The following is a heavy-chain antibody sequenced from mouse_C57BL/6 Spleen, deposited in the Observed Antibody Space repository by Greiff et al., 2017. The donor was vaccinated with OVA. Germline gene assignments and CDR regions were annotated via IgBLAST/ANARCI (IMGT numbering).Heavy chain of an antibody. D-gene: IGHD5-1-1*01. Sequence: EVQVVESGGGLVQPGGSLSLSCAASGFTFTDYYMSWVRQPPGKGLEWLGFIRNKANGYTTEYSASVKGRFTISRDNSQSILYLQMNALRAEDSATYYGARYRPIPRGYFDVWGTGTTVTVSS. CDR2: IRNKANGYTT. J-gene: IGHJ1*03. V-gene: IGHV7-3*01. CDR3: ARYRPIPRGYFDV. CDR1: GFTFTDYY.